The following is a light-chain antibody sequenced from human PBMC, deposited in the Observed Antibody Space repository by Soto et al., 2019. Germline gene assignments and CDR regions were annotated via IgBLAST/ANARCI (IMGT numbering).Light chain of an antibody. V-gene: IGKV3-20*01. CDR1: QTVSSNN. CDR2: GAS. J-gene: IGKJ2*01. Sequence: EIVLTQSPGTLSLSPGERATLSYRASQTVSSNNLAWYQQKPGQAPRLLMYGASRRAPGIPDRFSGSGSGTDFTLTITRLEPGDFAVYYCQQYGRSPRTFGQGTKLAIK. CDR3: QQYGRSPRT.